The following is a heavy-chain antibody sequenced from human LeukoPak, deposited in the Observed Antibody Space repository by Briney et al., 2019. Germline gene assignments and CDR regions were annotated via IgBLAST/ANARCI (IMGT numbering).Heavy chain of an antibody. CDR1: GYTFTGYY. D-gene: IGHD2-2*01. V-gene: IGHV1-2*06. CDR2: INPNSGGT. J-gene: IGHJ5*02. Sequence: ASVKVSCKASGYTFTGYYMHWVRQAPGQGLEWMGRINPNSGGTNYAQKFQGRVTMTRDTSISTAYMELSRLRSDDTAVYYCARDSAGYCSSTSCYGRWNWFDPWGQGTLVTVSS. CDR3: ARDSAGYCSSTSCYGRWNWFDP.